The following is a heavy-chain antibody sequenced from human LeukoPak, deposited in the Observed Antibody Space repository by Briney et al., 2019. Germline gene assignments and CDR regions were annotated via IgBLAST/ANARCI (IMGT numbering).Heavy chain of an antibody. Sequence: GGSLRLSCAASGFTFSRYWMSWVRQAPGKGLEWVANIKQDGSEKYYVDSVKGRFTISRDNAKNSLYLQMNSLRAEDTAVYYCARDGIAVAGGPWFDPWGQGTLVTVSS. V-gene: IGHV3-7*01. D-gene: IGHD6-13*01. CDR1: GFTFSRYW. J-gene: IGHJ5*02. CDR2: IKQDGSEK. CDR3: ARDGIAVAGGPWFDP.